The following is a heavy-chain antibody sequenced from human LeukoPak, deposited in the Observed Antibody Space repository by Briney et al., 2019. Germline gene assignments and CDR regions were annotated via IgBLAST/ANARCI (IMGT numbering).Heavy chain of an antibody. CDR1: GYSIRTGYY. D-gene: IGHD2/OR15-2a*01. V-gene: IGHV4-38-2*01. CDR3: ARSYFSVGAFDI. Sequence: SETLSLTCGVSGYSIRTGYYWGWVRPPPGKDLEWIGSVYHSGSTYYNPSLQSRVNILVDTSKNQFSLSLTSVTATDPAVYYCARSYFSVGAFDIWGQGTMVTVSS. CDR2: VYHSGST. J-gene: IGHJ3*02.